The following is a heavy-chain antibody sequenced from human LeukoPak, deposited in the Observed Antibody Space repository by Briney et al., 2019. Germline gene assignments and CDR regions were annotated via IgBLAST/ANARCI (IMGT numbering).Heavy chain of an antibody. Sequence: PSETLSLTCTVSFGSISSSDYYWGWIRQPPGKGLEWIGSIYYRGRTYYSPSLKSRVTMSVDTSKIQFSLKLSSVTAADTAVYYCARGGARDYGDFNFDYWGQGTLVTVS. CDR1: FGSISSSDYY. J-gene: IGHJ4*02. D-gene: IGHD4-17*01. CDR2: IYYRGRT. V-gene: IGHV4-39*07. CDR3: ARGGARDYGDFNFDY.